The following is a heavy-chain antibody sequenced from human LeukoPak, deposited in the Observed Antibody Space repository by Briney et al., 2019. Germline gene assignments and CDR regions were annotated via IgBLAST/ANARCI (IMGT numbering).Heavy chain of an antibody. CDR1: GYSFTSFW. D-gene: IGHD6-13*01. Sequence: GESLKISCKGSGYSFTSFWIGWVRQMPGKGLEWMGIIYPGDSDTRYGPSFQGQVTISADKSISTAYLQWSSLKASDTAVYYCARHSSSWSYAPAIDYWGQGTLVSVSS. CDR3: ARHSSSWSYAPAIDY. CDR2: IYPGDSDT. J-gene: IGHJ4*02. V-gene: IGHV5-51*01.